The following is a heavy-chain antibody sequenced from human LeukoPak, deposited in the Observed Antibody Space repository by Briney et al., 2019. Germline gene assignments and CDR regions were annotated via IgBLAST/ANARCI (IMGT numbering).Heavy chain of an antibody. Sequence: GGSLRSSCAASGFIFNTYAMSWVRQAPGKGLEWVSGISDSGGNTYYADSVKGRFTISRDNSENTLYLQMNSLRVEDTAVYYCAKNARTARFLFDPWGQGTLVTVSS. V-gene: IGHV3-23*01. D-gene: IGHD2-21*02. CDR3: AKNARTARFLFDP. J-gene: IGHJ5*02. CDR1: GFIFNTYA. CDR2: ISDSGGNT.